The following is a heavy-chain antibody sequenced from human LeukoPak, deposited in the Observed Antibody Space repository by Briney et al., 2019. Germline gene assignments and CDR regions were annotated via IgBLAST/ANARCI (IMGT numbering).Heavy chain of an antibody. CDR2: IYTSGST. D-gene: IGHD3-10*01. J-gene: IGHJ4*02. CDR1: GGSISSYY. CDR3: ARQGKITMVRGVIE. Sequence: SETLSLTCTVSGGSISSYYWSWIRQPPGKGLEWIGYIYTSGSTNYNPSLKSRVTISVDTSKNQFSLKLRSVTAADTAVYYCARQGKITMVRGVIEWGQGTLVTVSS. V-gene: IGHV4-4*09.